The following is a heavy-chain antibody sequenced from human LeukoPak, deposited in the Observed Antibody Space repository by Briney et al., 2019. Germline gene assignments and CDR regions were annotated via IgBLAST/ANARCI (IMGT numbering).Heavy chain of an antibody. D-gene: IGHD3/OR15-3a*01. CDR3: ARSDWSHPNWFDP. Sequence: SETLSLTCTVSGGPISSSSYYWGWIRQPPGKGLEWIGSIYYSGSTYYNPSLKSRVTISVDTSKNQFSLRLTSVTAADTAIYYCARSDWSHPNWFDPWGQGTLVTVSS. V-gene: IGHV4-39*01. CDR2: IYYSGST. J-gene: IGHJ5*02. CDR1: GGPISSSSYY.